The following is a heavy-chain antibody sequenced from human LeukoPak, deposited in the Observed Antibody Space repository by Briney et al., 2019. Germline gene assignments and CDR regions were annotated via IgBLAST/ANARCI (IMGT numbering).Heavy chain of an antibody. V-gene: IGHV1-18*01. CDR2: ISAYNGNT. CDR1: GYTFTSYG. CDR3: ARGAAGSSSWYYFDY. J-gene: IGHJ4*02. Sequence: ASVKVSCKASGYTFTSYGISWVRQAPGQGLEWMGWISAYNGNTNYAQKLQGRVTMTTDTSTSTAYMELRSLRSDDTAVYYCARGAAGSSSWYYFDYWGQGTLVTVSS. D-gene: IGHD6-13*01.